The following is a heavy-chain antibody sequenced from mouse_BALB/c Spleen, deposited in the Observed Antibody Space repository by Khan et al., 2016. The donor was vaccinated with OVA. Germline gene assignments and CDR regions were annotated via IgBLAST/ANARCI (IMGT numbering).Heavy chain of an antibody. CDR3: ARSTYRYAFVY. CDR1: GDSITSGY. D-gene: IGHD2-14*01. Sequence: EVQLQESGPSLVKPSQTLSLTCSVTGDSITSGYWNWIRKFPGNKLEYMGYIIYTGSTYYNPSLKSRISLTRQTSKNQYYLHLNSVTDEATATYYCARSTYRYAFVYWGQGTLVTVSA. CDR2: IIYTGST. J-gene: IGHJ3*01. V-gene: IGHV3-8*02.